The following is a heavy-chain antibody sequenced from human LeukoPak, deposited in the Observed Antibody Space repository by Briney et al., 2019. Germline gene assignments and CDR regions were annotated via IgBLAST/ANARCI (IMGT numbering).Heavy chain of an antibody. D-gene: IGHD3-3*01. J-gene: IGHJ4*02. CDR2: ISWNSGSI. CDR3: ARERAGFTIFGVAHD. V-gene: IGHV3-9*01. Sequence: GGSLRLSCAASGFTFDDYAMHWVRQAPGKGLEWVSGISWNSGSIGYADSVKGRFTISRDNAKNSLYLQMNSLRAEDTAVYYCARERAGFTIFGVAHDWGQGTLVTVSS. CDR1: GFTFDDYA.